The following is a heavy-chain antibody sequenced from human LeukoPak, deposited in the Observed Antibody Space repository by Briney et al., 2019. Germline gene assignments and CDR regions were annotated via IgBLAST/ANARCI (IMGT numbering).Heavy chain of an antibody. Sequence: ASVKVSCKASGGTFSSYAISWVRQAPGQGLEWMGGIIPIFGTANYAQKFQGRVTITADESTSTAYMELSSLRSEDTAVYYCASKRGYSDYVLDYWGQGTLVTVSS. CDR2: IIPIFGTA. D-gene: IGHD5-12*01. CDR1: GGTFSSYA. J-gene: IGHJ4*02. V-gene: IGHV1-69*13. CDR3: ASKRGYSDYVLDY.